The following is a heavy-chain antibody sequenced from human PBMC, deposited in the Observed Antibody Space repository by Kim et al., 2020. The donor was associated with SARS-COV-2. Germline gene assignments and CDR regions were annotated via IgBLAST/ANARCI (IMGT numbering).Heavy chain of an antibody. J-gene: IGHJ2*01. CDR1: GGSISSYY. V-gene: IGHV4-59*01. CDR3: ARYHREWLQYTASWYVDL. D-gene: IGHD3-3*01. CDR2: IYYSGST. Sequence: SETLSLTCTVSGGSISSYYWSWIRQPPGKGLEWIGYIYYSGSTNYKPSLKSRVTISVDTSKNQFSLKLSSVTAADTALDHCARYHREWLQYTASWYVDLWGRGTLVTVSS.